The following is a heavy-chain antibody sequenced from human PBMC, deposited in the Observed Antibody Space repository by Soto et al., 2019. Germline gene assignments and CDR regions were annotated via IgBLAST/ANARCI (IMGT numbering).Heavy chain of an antibody. V-gene: IGHV3-48*01. D-gene: IGHD2-15*01. CDR2: ISSDSKTI. CDR3: ARDRFGRFQRSGGACYDF. Sequence: PGGSLRLACTASAFSFNTYSMNWVRQAPGKGLEWISYISSDSKTIDYSDSVKGRFTISRDNARNSLYLQMKSLRAEDTAVYYCARDRFGRFQRSGGACYDFWGQGTRVTVS. CDR1: AFSFNTYS. J-gene: IGHJ4*02.